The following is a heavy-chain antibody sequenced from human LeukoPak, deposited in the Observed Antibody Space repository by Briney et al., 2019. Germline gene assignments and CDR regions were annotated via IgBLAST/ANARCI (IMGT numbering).Heavy chain of an antibody. V-gene: IGHV3-33*06. CDR1: GFTFSSYG. J-gene: IGHJ4*02. CDR3: AKDQRPVGATAFDY. CDR2: IWYDGSNK. D-gene: IGHD1-26*01. Sequence: PGGSLRLSCAAAGFTFSSYGMHWVRQAPGKGLEGVAVIWYDGSNKYYADSVKGRFTISRDNSKNTLYLQMNSLRAEATPVYYCAKDQRPVGATAFDYWGQGTLVTVSS.